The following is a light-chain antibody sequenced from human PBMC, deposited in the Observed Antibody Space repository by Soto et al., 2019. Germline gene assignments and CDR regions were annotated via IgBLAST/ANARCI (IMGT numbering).Light chain of an antibody. CDR3: RQLDSSLSVT. V-gene: IGKV1-9*01. Sequence: DIQLTQSPSFLSASVGDRVTITCRASQGSSHYLAWYQQMPGKAPTLLLYATSTLQSGIPPRFRGSGSGSEYTLTITSLQPEDFATYYCRQLDSSLSVTFGGGTKVQI. CDR2: ATS. CDR1: QGSSHY. J-gene: IGKJ4*01.